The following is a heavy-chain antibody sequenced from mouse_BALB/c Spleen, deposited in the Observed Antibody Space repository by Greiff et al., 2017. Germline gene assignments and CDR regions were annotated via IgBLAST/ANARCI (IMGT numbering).Heavy chain of an antibody. J-gene: IGHJ4*01. D-gene: IGHD4-1*02. Sequence: EVKLMESGGGLVKPGGSLKLSCAASGFTFSSYAMSWVRQSPEKRLEWVAEISSGGSYTYYPDTVTGRFTISRDNAKNTLYLEMSSLRSEDTAMYYGARATGNGAMDYWGQGTSVTVSS. CDR1: GFTFSSYA. CDR2: ISSGGSYT. CDR3: ARATGNGAMDY. V-gene: IGHV5-9-4*01.